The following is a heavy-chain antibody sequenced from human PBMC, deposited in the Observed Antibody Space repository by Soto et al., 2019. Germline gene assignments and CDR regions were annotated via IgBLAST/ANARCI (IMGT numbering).Heavy chain of an antibody. V-gene: IGHV1-8*01. D-gene: IGHD3-10*01. CDR1: GYTFTSYD. CDR3: ARRKSWNYYYGSIRYGSGSYYNEEWFDP. J-gene: IGHJ5*02. CDR2: MNPNSGNT. Sequence: QVQLVQSGAEVKKPGASVKVSCKASGYTFTSYDINWVRQATGQGLEWMGWMNPNSGNTGYAQKFQGRVTMTRNSSISTAYMELSSLRSEDTAVYYCARRKSWNYYYGSIRYGSGSYYNEEWFDPWGQGTLVTVSS.